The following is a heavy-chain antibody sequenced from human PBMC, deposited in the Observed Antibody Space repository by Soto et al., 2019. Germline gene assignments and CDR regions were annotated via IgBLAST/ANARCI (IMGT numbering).Heavy chain of an antibody. D-gene: IGHD1-26*01. J-gene: IGHJ4*02. CDR3: AKIVGMDPWAYSFDY. Sequence: EVQVLESGGGLVQPGGSLRLSCAATGFTFSDFAMSWVRQAPGKGLEWVSRIYGGGNGPHYADSVKGRVTISRDNSKNTLHLKMISLRAEDMALYYCAKIVGMDPWAYSFDYWGQGTLVTVSS. CDR1: GFTFSDFA. V-gene: IGHV3-23*01. CDR2: IYGGGNGP.